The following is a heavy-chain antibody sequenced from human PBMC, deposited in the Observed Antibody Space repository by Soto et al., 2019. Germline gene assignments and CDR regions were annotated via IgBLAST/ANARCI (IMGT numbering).Heavy chain of an antibody. CDR3: ARLFCSTTTCDSWFDP. CDR1: GYTFTTFW. CDR2: IDPRDSYV. D-gene: IGHD2-2*01. J-gene: IGHJ5*02. V-gene: IGHV5-10-1*01. Sequence: GESLKISCTGFGYTFTTFWISWVRQMPGQGLEWMGRIDPRDSYVNYSPSFQGHVTISLDKSISTAYLQWGSLKASDTAMYYSARLFCSTTTCDSWFDPWGQGTLVTVSS.